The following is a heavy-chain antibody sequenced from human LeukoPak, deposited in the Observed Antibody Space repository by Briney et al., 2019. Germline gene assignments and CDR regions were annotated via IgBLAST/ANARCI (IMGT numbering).Heavy chain of an antibody. CDR1: GGIFRGYA. V-gene: IGHV1-18*01. CDR2: IGTYDGHT. J-gene: IGHJ4*02. D-gene: IGHD3-22*01. CDR3: ARLMDNNYDGSAFDY. Sequence: ASVKVSCKASGGIFRGYAINWVRQAPGQGLEWLGWIGTYDGHTSYAQKVQGRVTMTTDTSATTAYLELRGLTSDDTALYYCARLMDNNYDGSAFDYWGQGTLVTVSS.